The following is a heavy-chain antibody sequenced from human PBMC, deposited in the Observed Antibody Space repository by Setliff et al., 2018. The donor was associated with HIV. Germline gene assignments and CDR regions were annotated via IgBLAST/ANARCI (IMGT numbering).Heavy chain of an antibody. V-gene: IGHV4-38-2*01. CDR2: VYHTGST. D-gene: IGHD2-2*01. J-gene: IGHJ4*02. CDR1: GYSMSSGYY. Sequence: SSETLSLTCGVSGYSMSSGYYWGWIRQPPGKGLEWIGNVYHTGSTYYNPSLKSRVTISVDTSKNQFSLKLSSVIAADTAVYYCARHAAGPDGPFDYWGQGTQVTVSS. CDR3: ARHAAGPDGPFDY.